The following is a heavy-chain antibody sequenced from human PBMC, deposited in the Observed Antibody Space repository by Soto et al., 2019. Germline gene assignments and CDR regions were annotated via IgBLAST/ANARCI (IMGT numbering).Heavy chain of an antibody. CDR2: ISAYNGDT. J-gene: IGHJ5*01. V-gene: IGHV1-18*01. CDR1: GYTFTSYG. Sequence: GQLVQSGAEVKRPGASVKVSCRASGYTFTSYGISWVRQAPGQGLEWMGWISAYNGDTKLSQKFEARVSMTTDTSTNTAYMELRSLRXXXXXXXXXXXDS. CDR3: XXDS.